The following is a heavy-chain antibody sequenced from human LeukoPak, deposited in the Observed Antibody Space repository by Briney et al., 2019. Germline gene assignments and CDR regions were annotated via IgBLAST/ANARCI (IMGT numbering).Heavy chain of an antibody. CDR1: GYTFTSYY. V-gene: IGHV1-46*01. Sequence: GASVKVSCTASGYTFTSYYMHWVRQAPGQGLEWMGIINPSGGSTSYAQKFQGRVTMTRDTSTSTVYMELSSLRSEDTAVYYCARGLLSGYYDSSGYPDYWGQGTLVTVSS. D-gene: IGHD3-22*01. CDR2: INPSGGST. J-gene: IGHJ4*02. CDR3: ARGLLSGYYDSSGYPDY.